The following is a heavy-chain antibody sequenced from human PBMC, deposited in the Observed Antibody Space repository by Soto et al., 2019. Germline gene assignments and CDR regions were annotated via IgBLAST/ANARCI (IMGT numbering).Heavy chain of an antibody. CDR2: IWYDGSNE. CDR3: ARDDIPGVAVSTYGMDV. V-gene: IGHV3-33*01. D-gene: IGHD6-19*01. CDR1: GFIFSNFG. J-gene: IGHJ6*02. Sequence: QVQLVESGGGVVQPGRSLRLSCAASGFIFSNFGMHWVRQAPGKGLEWVAVIWYDGSNEHYADSVKGRFTISKDNSKNTLYLQMNRLRAEDTAMYYCARDDIPGVAVSTYGMDVWGQGTTVTVSS.